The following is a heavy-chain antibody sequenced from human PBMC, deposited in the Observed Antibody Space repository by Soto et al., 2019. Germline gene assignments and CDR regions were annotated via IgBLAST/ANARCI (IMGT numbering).Heavy chain of an antibody. CDR2: IHHSGST. J-gene: IGHJ4*02. Sequence: QVQLQESGPGLVRPSGTVSLTCAVSGLSISSDNWWSWVRQPPGKGLEWSGEIHHSGSTNYNPSLKRRVTMSVFPSKDLFSLTLNSVTAADTAFYYCARDQGSHPGDWGQGTLVSVSS. CDR3: ARDQGSHPGD. D-gene: IGHD6-13*01. V-gene: IGHV4-4*02. CDR1: GLSISSDNW.